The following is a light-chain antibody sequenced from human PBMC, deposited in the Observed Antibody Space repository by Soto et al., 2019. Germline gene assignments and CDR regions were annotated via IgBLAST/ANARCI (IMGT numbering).Light chain of an antibody. J-gene: IGKJ4*01. Sequence: DFQMTQSPSSVSASVGDRVTITCRASRKINTWLAWYQQKPGKAPKLLIYAASTLQSGVPSRFSGSGSGTDFTLTISNLQPEDFATYYCHQANTLPLTFGGGTKVEIK. V-gene: IGKV1-12*01. CDR3: HQANTLPLT. CDR2: AAS. CDR1: RKINTW.